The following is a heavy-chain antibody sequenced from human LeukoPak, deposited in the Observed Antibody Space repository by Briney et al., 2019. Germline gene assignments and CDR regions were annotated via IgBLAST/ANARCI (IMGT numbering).Heavy chain of an antibody. Sequence: PGGSLRLSCAASGFTFSSYWMHWVRQAPGKGLVWVSRINSDGSSTNYADSVKGRFTISRDNGENSLYLQMSSLRAEDTAVYYCGRGHYGLDVWGQGTTVTVSS. J-gene: IGHJ6*02. V-gene: IGHV3-74*01. CDR1: GFTFSSYW. CDR3: GRGHYGLDV. CDR2: INSDGSST.